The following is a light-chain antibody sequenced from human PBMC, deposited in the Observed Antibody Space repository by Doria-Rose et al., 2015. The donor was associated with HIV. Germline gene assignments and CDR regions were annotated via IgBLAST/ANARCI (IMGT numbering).Light chain of an antibody. CDR2: KAS. J-gene: IGKJ3*01. Sequence: DIRVTQSPSTLSASVGDRVTITCRASQSISSWLAWYQQKPGKAPKLLSYKASSLESGVPSRFIGSGSGTEFTRTISSLQPDDFATYYCQQYNSPPFTFGPGTKVDIK. V-gene: IGKV1-5*03. CDR1: QSISSW. CDR3: QQYNSPPFT.